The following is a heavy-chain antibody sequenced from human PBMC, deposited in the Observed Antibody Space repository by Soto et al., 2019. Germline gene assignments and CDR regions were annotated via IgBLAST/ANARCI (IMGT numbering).Heavy chain of an antibody. Sequence: GPGVKKPGASVKVSCKTSGYAFTSYGISWVRQAPGQGLEWMGWITTDKGKTTYAQKFQGRVTMTTDTSKSTAYTELRSLRSDDTAVYYCATRSPAFDYWGQGTLVAVSS. CDR2: ITTDKGKT. V-gene: IGHV1-18*01. CDR3: ATRSPAFDY. J-gene: IGHJ4*02. CDR1: GYAFTSYG.